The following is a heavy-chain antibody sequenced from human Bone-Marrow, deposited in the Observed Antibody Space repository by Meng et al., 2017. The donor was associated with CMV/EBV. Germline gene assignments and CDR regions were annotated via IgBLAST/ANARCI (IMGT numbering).Heavy chain of an antibody. J-gene: IGHJ4*02. V-gene: IGHV3-23*01. CDR3: AKMPRSLGAATHLDY. D-gene: IGHD1-26*01. Sequence: GESLKISCAASGFTFSSYAMSWVRQAPGKGLEWVSAISGSGGSTYYADSVKGRFTISRDNSKNTLYLQMNSLRAEDTAVYYCAKMPRSLGAATHLDYWGQGTLVTVSS. CDR1: GFTFSSYA. CDR2: ISGSGGST.